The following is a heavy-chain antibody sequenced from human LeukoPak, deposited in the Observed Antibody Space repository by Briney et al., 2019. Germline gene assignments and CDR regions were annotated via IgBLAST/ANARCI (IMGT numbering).Heavy chain of an antibody. CDR1: GFTFSTFA. D-gene: IGHD2-21*02. J-gene: IGHJ4*02. CDR3: AKEAPYCGGDCYGVFDY. Sequence: GGSLRLSCAASGFTFSTFAMSWVRQAPGKGLEWVSAIADNGRSPSYSDSVKGRFTISRDNSKNTLYLQMNSLRAEDTAVYYCAKEAPYCGGDCYGVFDYWGQGNLVTVSS. V-gene: IGHV3-23*01. CDR2: IADNGRSP.